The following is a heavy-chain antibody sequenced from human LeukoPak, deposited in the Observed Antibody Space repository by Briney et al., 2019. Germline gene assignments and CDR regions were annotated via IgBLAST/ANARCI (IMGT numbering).Heavy chain of an antibody. CDR2: IYYSGDA. J-gene: IGHJ3*02. D-gene: IGHD1-26*01. V-gene: IGHV4-39*07. Sequence: SETLSLTCTVSGGSITSSSHYWGWIRQPPGKGLEWIASIYYSGDAYYNPSLKSRVTTSVDTSKSQFSLRLNSVTAADTAVYYCARSGWELQWVNAFDIWGQGTMVTVSS. CDR1: GGSITSSSHY. CDR3: ARSGWELQWVNAFDI.